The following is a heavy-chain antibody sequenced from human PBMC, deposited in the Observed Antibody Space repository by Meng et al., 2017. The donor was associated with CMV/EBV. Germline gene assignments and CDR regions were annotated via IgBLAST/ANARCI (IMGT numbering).Heavy chain of an antibody. J-gene: IGHJ4*02. V-gene: IGHV4-30-4*08. Sequence: QAQLQESGPGLVTPSPPLSPACTVSGGSIRSGDYYWSWIRQPPGKGLDWIGYIYYSGSTYYNPSLKSRVTISVHSSKNQFSLKLSSVTAADTAVYYCARVGRTSCYDYWGQGTLVTVSS. D-gene: IGHD2-2*01. CDR2: IYYSGST. CDR3: ARVGRTSCYDY. CDR1: GGSIRSGDYY.